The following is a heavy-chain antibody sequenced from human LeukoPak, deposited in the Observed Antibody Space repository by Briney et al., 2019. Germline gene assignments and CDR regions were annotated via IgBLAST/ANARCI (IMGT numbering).Heavy chain of an antibody. CDR1: GFTVSSNY. J-gene: IGHJ4*02. Sequence: GGSLRLSCAASGFTVSSNYMIWVRQAPGEGREWVSVIYSGGSTYYADSVKGRVAISRDNSKNTLYLQMNSLRAEDTAVYYCATIGGSGSYYPFDYWGQGTLVTVSS. D-gene: IGHD3-10*01. CDR3: ATIGGSGSYYPFDY. CDR2: IYSGGST. V-gene: IGHV3-53*05.